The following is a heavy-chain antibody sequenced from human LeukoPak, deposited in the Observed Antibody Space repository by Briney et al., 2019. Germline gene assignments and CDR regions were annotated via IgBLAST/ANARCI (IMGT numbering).Heavy chain of an antibody. J-gene: IGHJ4*02. V-gene: IGHV4-34*01. CDR2: INHSGST. CDR1: GGSFSGHY. D-gene: IGHD5-24*01. Sequence: PSETLSLTCAVYGGSFSGHYWSWIRQPPGKGLEWIGDINHSGSTNYNPSLKSRVTISLDTSKNQFSLKLSSVTAADTAVYYCARGWGATMEYYFNYWGQGTLVTVSS. CDR3: ARGWGATMEYYFNY.